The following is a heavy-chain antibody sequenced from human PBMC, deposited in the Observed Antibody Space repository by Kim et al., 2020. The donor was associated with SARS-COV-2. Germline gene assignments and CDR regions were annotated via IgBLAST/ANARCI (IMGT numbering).Heavy chain of an antibody. Sequence: SETLSLTCTVSGGSISSSSYYWGWIRQPPGKGLEWIGSIYYSGSTYYNPSLKSRVTISVDTSKNQFSLKLSSVTAADTAVYYCARVCFWSGWGWFDPWGQGTLVTVSS. V-gene: IGHV4-39*07. CDR2: IYYSGST. CDR1: GGSISSSSYY. J-gene: IGHJ5*02. D-gene: IGHD3-3*01. CDR3: ARVCFWSGWGWFDP.